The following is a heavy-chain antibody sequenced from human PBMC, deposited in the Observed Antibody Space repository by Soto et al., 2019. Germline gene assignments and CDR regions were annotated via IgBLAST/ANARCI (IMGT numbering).Heavy chain of an antibody. J-gene: IGHJ6*02. CDR1: GGSISSGSFY. CDR2: IYYSGDT. CDR3: AREWSGGRRDGNPDKYYGMDV. V-gene: IGHV4-31*03. D-gene: IGHD2-15*01. Sequence: QVQLQESGPGLVKPSQPLSLTCTVSGGSISSGSFYWTWIRQHPGKGLEFIGYIYYSGDTYYNPSLRNRVIISLDTSKNQFSLRLNSVTAADTAVYYCAREWSGGRRDGNPDKYYGMDVWGQGTKVTVSS.